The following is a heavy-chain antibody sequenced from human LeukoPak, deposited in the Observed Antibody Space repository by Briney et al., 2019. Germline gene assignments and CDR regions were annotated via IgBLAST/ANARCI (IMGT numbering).Heavy chain of an antibody. CDR3: ARRPDYFDSSGYYNY. D-gene: IGHD3-22*01. CDR2: ISYDGSNK. CDR1: GFTFTGHA. J-gene: IGHJ4*02. V-gene: IGHV3-30*04. Sequence: GGSLRLSCAASGFTFTGHAMHWVRQAPGKGLEWVAVISYDGSNKYYADSVKGRFTISRDNSKNTLYLQMNGLRAEDTAVYYCARRPDYFDSSGYYNYWGQGTLVTVSS.